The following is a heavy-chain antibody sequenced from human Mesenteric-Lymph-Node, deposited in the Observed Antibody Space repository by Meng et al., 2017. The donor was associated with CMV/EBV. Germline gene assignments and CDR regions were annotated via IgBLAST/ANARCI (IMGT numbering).Heavy chain of an antibody. CDR1: GGSFSGYY. D-gene: IGHD2-21*01. J-gene: IGHJ6*02. Sequence: GSLRLSCAVYGGSFSGYYWSWIRQPPGKGLEWIGEINHSGSTNYNPSLKSGVTISVDTSKNQFSLKLNSVTAADTAVYYCARGRTYCGGDCYSDYYYYGMDVWGQGTTVTVSS. V-gene: IGHV4-34*01. CDR2: INHSGST. CDR3: ARGRTYCGGDCYSDYYYYGMDV.